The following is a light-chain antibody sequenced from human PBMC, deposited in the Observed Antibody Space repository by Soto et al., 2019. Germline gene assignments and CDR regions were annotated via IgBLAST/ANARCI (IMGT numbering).Light chain of an antibody. V-gene: IGKV3-15*01. J-gene: IGKJ4*01. CDR3: QHYNHWPLT. CDR1: QSVSSN. CDR2: DAS. Sequence: EIVMTQSPATLSVSPGERATLSCRASQSVSSNLAWYQQKPGQAPRLLIYDASTRATGIPARFSGSGSGTEFTLTISSLQSKDFSLYYCQHYNHWPLTFGGGTKVEIK.